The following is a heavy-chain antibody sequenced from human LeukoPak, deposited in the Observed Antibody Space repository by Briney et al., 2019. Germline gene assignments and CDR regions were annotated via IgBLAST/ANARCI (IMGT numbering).Heavy chain of an antibody. V-gene: IGHV3-30*02. Sequence: GGSLRLSCAASGFTFSSYCMHWVRQAPGKGLEWVAFIRYDGSNKYYADSVKGLFTISRDNSKNTLYLQMNSLRAEDTAVYYCAKFYYDSSGNQNPLDYWGQGTLVTVSS. D-gene: IGHD3-22*01. CDR1: GFTFSSYC. J-gene: IGHJ4*02. CDR3: AKFYYDSSGNQNPLDY. CDR2: IRYDGSNK.